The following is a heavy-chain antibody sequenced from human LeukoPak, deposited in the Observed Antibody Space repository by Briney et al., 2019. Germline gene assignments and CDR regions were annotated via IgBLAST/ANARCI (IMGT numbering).Heavy chain of an antibody. CDR1: GFTFSSYA. V-gene: IGHV3-30*04. J-gene: IGHJ6*02. Sequence: GGSLRLSCAASGFTFSSYAMHWVRQAPDKGLEWVAVISYDGSNKYYADSVKGRFTISRDNSKNTLYLQMNSLRAEDTAVYYCARCRYCSSTSCLLCYYGMDVWGQGTTVTVSS. CDR2: ISYDGSNK. CDR3: ARCRYCSSTSCLLCYYGMDV. D-gene: IGHD2-2*01.